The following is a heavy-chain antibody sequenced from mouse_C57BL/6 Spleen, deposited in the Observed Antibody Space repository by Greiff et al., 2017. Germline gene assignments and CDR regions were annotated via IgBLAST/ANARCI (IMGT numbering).Heavy chain of an antibody. Sequence: VQLQQSGAELVRPGTSVKVSCKASGYAFTNYLIEWVKQRPGQGLEWIGVINPGSGGTNYNEKFKGKATLTADKSSSTAYMQLSSLTSEDSAVYFCARSANWDWYFDVWGTGTTVTVSS. CDR3: ARSANWDWYFDV. J-gene: IGHJ1*03. CDR1: GYAFTNYL. CDR2: INPGSGGT. V-gene: IGHV1-54*01. D-gene: IGHD4-1*01.